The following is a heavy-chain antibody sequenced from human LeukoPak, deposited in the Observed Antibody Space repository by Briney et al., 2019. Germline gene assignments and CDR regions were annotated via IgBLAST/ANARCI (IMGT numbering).Heavy chain of an antibody. CDR3: ARGRSTYYYGSGSYYYDY. Sequence: SETLSLTCTVSGGSISSGGYYWSWIRQHPGKGLEWIGYIYYSGSTYYNPSLKSRVTISVDTSKNQFSLKLSSVTAADTAVYYCARGRSTYYYGSGSYYYDYWGQGTLVTVSS. J-gene: IGHJ4*02. V-gene: IGHV4-31*03. CDR2: IYYSGST. D-gene: IGHD3-10*01. CDR1: GGSISSGGYY.